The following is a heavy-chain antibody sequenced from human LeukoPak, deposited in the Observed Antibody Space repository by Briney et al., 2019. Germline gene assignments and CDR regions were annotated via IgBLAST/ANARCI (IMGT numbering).Heavy chain of an antibody. CDR2: INSDGSST. D-gene: IGHD6-19*01. V-gene: IGHV3-74*01. CDR1: GFTFSSYW. J-gene: IGHJ4*02. Sequence: VSLGGSLRLSCAASGFTFSSYWMHWVRQAPGKGLVWVSRINSDGSSTTYADSVKGRFTISRDNAKNTLYLQMNSLRAEDTAVYYCARSTTMYSSGWNGLDYWGQGTLVTVSS. CDR3: ARSTTMYSSGWNGLDY.